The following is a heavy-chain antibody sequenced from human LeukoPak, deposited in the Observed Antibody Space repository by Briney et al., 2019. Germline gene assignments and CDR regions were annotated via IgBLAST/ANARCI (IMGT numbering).Heavy chain of an antibody. Sequence: PGGSLRPSCEGSAFIFSGHWMNWVRQTPGKGLEWVASIKEDGSERQYVDSVKGRFSISRDNAKNSLYLQMNSLRAEDTALYYCAKGQERGYSYGSFAGWGQGTLVTVSS. D-gene: IGHD5-18*01. CDR1: AFIFSGHW. CDR2: IKEDGSER. CDR3: AKGQERGYSYGSFAG. J-gene: IGHJ4*02. V-gene: IGHV3-7*03.